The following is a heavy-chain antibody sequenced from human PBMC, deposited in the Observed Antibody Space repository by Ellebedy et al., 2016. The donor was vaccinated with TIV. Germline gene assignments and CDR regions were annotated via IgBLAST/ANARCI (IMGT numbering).Heavy chain of an antibody. D-gene: IGHD3-9*01. V-gene: IGHV4-39*01. J-gene: IGHJ5*02. Sequence: MPSETLSLTCNVSGGSMSGYYWAWLRQPPGKGLDWLGSIFHSGTTYKSPALSSRVSISVDTSRNQFSLDLTSVTAADTAVYYCARHLRYSDWRITDLWGPGILVAVSS. CDR2: IFHSGTT. CDR3: ARHLRYSDWRITDL. CDR1: GGSMSGYY.